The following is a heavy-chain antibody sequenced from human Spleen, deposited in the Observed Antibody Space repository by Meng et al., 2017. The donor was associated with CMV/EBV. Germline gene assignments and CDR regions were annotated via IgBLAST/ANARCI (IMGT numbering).Heavy chain of an antibody. Sequence: GESLKISCAASGFTFSGSTIHWVRQASGKGLEWIGLIGSKTNNYATAYGGSIKGRFTISRIDSRSTAYLQMHSLKTEDTAVYYCTRRVDDGYFDWGQGTPVTVSS. CDR1: GFTFSGST. J-gene: IGHJ4*02. CDR2: IGSKTNNYAT. V-gene: IGHV3-73*01. CDR3: TRRVDDGYFD. D-gene: IGHD4-17*01.